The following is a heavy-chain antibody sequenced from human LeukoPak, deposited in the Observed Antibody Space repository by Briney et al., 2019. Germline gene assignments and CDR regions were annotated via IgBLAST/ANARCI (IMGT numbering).Heavy chain of an antibody. CDR2: ISGRGGST. V-gene: IGHV3-23*01. J-gene: IGHJ6*03. D-gene: IGHD2-2*01. CDR1: GFTFSSYA. CDR3: AKEDDQRSLYYYYYYMDV. Sequence: GGSLRLSCAASGFTFSSYAMSWVRQAPGKGLEGVSAISGRGGSTYYADSVKGRFTISRDNSKNTLYLQMNSLRAEDTAVYYCAKEDDQRSLYYYYYYMDVWGKGTTVTVSS.